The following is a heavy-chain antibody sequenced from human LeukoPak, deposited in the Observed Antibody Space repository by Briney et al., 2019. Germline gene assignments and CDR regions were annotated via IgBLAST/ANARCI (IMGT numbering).Heavy chain of an antibody. CDR1: GGSFSGYY. CDR2: INHSGST. V-gene: IGHV4-34*01. Sequence: SETLSLTCAVYGGSFSGYYWSWIRQPPGKGLEWIGEINHSGSTNYNPSLKSRVTISVDTSKNQFSLKLSSVTAADTAVYYCAYSSGYYYFDYWGQGTLVTVSS. D-gene: IGHD3-22*01. J-gene: IGHJ4*02. CDR3: AYSSGYYYFDY.